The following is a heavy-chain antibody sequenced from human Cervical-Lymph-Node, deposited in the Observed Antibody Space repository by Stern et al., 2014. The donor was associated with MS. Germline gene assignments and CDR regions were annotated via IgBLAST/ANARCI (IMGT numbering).Heavy chain of an antibody. V-gene: IGHV3-7*01. Sequence: EVQLVESGGGLVQPGGSLRLSCAASGFTFRTSWVAWVRQAPGKGLAWVADINQDGSQKYYVDFVRGRFTISRDNAENSLYLQMNSLGAEDTAVYYCARDKAYKTFDIWGRGTTVTVSS. CDR2: INQDGSQK. CDR3: ARDKAYKTFDI. J-gene: IGHJ3*02. D-gene: IGHD1-14*01. CDR1: GFTFRTSW.